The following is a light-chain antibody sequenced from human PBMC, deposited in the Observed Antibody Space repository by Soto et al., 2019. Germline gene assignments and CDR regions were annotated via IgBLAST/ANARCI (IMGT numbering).Light chain of an antibody. CDR3: QQSYNTPRT. CDR1: QSISSC. Sequence: DIQMTQSPSSLSASVGDGVTITCRASQSISSCLKWFQQRPGKAPKALIFAASSLQGGVPSRFSGSGAGTDFTLTINSLQPEDFATCYCQQSYNTPRTFGQGTKVEIK. CDR2: AAS. V-gene: IGKV1-39*01. J-gene: IGKJ1*01.